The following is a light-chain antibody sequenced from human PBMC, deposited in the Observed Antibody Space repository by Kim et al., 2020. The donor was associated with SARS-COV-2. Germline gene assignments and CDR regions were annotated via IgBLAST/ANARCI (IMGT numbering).Light chain of an antibody. CDR3: SSFATGGAYVI. CDR1: RSDH. J-gene: IGLJ1*01. CDR2: EVN. Sequence: QSALTQTASVSGSPGQSITISCTGTRSDHVSWYQHQPGKAPKLIIFEVNKRPSGISNRFSASKSGDTASLTVSGLQAEDEADYYCSSFATGGAYVIFGGGTKVTVL. V-gene: IGLV2-23*02.